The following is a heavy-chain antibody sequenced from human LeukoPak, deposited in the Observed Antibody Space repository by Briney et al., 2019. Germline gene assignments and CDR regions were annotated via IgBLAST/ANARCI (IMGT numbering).Heavy chain of an antibody. J-gene: IGHJ4*02. V-gene: IGHV3-30*04. CDR1: GFTFSSYA. Sequence: GRSLRLSCAASGFTFSSYAMHWVRQAPGKGLEWVAVISYDGSNKYYADSVKGRFTISRDNSKNTLYLQMNSLRAEDTAVYYCARDGVGANGPGFDYWGQGTLVTVSS. CDR2: ISYDGSNK. CDR3: ARDGVGANGPGFDY. D-gene: IGHD1-26*01.